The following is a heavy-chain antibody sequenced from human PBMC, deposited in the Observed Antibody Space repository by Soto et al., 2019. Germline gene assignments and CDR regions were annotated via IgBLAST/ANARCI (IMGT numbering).Heavy chain of an antibody. V-gene: IGHV3-23*01. CDR3: AKAGTHYYDSSGYYDY. CDR2: ISGSGGST. Sequence: EVQLLESGGGLVQPGGSLRLSCAASGFTFSSYAMSWVRQAPGKGLEWVSAISGSGGSTYYADSVKGRFTISRDNSKNTLYLQMNSLRAEDTAVYYCAKAGTHYYDSSGYYDYWGQGTLVTVSS. J-gene: IGHJ4*02. D-gene: IGHD3-22*01. CDR1: GFTFSSYA.